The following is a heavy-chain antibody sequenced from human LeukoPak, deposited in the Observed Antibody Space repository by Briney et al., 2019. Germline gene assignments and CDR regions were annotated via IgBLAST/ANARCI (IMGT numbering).Heavy chain of an antibody. V-gene: IGHV1-18*04. CDR1: GYTFTGYY. D-gene: IGHD3-10*01. Sequence: GASVKVSCKASGYTFTGYYMHWVRQAPGQGLEWMGWLSAYNGNTNYAQRLQGRVTMTTDTSTSTAYMELRSLRSDDTAVYYCAVGTYGTFDYWGQGTLVTVSS. J-gene: IGHJ4*02. CDR3: AVGTYGTFDY. CDR2: LSAYNGNT.